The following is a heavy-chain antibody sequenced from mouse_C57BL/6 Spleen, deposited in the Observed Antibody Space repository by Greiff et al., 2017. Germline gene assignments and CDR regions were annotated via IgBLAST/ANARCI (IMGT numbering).Heavy chain of an antibody. J-gene: IGHJ2*01. CDR3: ARITTVVLDY. V-gene: IGHV1-69*01. D-gene: IGHD1-1*01. CDR2: IDPSDSYT. Sequence: QVQLQQPGAELVMPGASVKLSCKASGYTFTSYWMHWVKQRPGQGLEWIGEIDPSDSYTNYNQKFKGKSTLTVDKSSSTAYIQLSSLTSEDSAVYYCARITTVVLDYWGQGTTLTVSS. CDR1: GYTFTSYW.